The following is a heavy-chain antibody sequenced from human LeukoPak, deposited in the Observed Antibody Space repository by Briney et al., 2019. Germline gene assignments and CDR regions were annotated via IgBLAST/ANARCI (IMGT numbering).Heavy chain of an antibody. V-gene: IGHV5-10-1*01. CDR2: IDPSDSYT. D-gene: IGHD6-19*01. CDR1: GYSFPSYW. CDR3: ERSVAGTDYYDYGLDV. J-gene: IGHJ6*04. Sequence: GESLKISCKGSGYSFPSYWISWVRQMPGKGLEWMGRIDPSDSYTNYSPSFQGHVTMSADKSISTAYLQWSSLKASDTAMYYCERSVAGTDYYDYGLDVWGKGTTVTVSS.